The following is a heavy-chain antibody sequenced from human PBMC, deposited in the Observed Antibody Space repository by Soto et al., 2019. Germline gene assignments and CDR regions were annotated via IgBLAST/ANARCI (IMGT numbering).Heavy chain of an antibody. D-gene: IGHD2-2*02. CDR2: ISSSGSTI. Sequence: GGSLRLSCAASGFTFSDYYMSWIRQAPGKGLEWVSYISSSGSTIYYADSVKGRFTISRDNAKNSLYLQMNSLRAEDTAVYYCVPLQPVIVVVPAAITDDAFDIWGQGTMVTVSS. CDR1: GFTFSDYY. CDR3: VPLQPVIVVVPAAITDDAFDI. J-gene: IGHJ3*02. V-gene: IGHV3-11*04.